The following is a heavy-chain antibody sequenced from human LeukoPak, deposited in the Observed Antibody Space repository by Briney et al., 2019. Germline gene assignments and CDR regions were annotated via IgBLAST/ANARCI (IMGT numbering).Heavy chain of an antibody. Sequence: GASVKVSCKASGYIFTSYFMNWVRQAPGQGLEWMGWVNTNTGNPTYAQGLTGRFVFSLDTSVSTAYLQISSLKAEDTAVYYCARVGLPHHYYYMDVWGKGTTVTVSS. V-gene: IGHV7-4-1*02. CDR3: ARVGLPHHYYYMDV. CDR1: GYIFTSYF. CDR2: VNTNTGNP. D-gene: IGHD3/OR15-3a*01. J-gene: IGHJ6*03.